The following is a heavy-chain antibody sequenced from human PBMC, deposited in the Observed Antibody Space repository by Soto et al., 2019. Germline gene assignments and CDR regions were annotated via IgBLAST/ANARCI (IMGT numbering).Heavy chain of an antibody. D-gene: IGHD2-2*01. Sequence: ASVKVSCKASGYTFTGYYMHWVRQAPGQGLEWMGWINPDSGGTNYAQKFQGWVTMTRDTSISTAYMELSRLRSDDTAVYHCARDLNVVVPAITHYYYYGMDVWGQGTTVTVSS. J-gene: IGHJ6*02. CDR1: GYTFTGYY. V-gene: IGHV1-2*04. CDR3: ARDLNVVVPAITHYYYYGMDV. CDR2: INPDSGGT.